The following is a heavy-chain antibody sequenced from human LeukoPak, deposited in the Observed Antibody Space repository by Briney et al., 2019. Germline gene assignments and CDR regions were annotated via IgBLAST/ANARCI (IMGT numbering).Heavy chain of an antibody. CDR2: TYYRSKWLN. CDR1: GDSVSSSSDA. CDR3: ARAQKSSSWTQDYLDY. J-gene: IGHJ4*02. V-gene: IGHV6-1*01. Sequence: SQTLSLTCAISGDSVSSSSDAWNWIRQSPAKGLEWLGRTYYRSKWLNDYALSVTARITINPDTSKTPFSLQLNSVTPEDTAVYSCARAQKSSSWTQDYLDYWGQGALVTVPS. D-gene: IGHD6-13*01.